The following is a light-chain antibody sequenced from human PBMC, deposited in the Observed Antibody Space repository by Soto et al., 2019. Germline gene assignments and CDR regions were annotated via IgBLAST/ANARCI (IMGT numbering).Light chain of an antibody. V-gene: IGLV1-44*01. Sequence: QLVLTQPPSASGTPGQRVTISCSGSSSKIGSNTVNWYQQLPGTAPKLLIYSNNQRPSGVPDRFSGSKSGTSASLAISGLQSEDEADYYCAAWDDSLNAVVFGGGTKLTVL. CDR3: AAWDDSLNAVV. CDR2: SNN. CDR1: SSKIGSNT. J-gene: IGLJ2*01.